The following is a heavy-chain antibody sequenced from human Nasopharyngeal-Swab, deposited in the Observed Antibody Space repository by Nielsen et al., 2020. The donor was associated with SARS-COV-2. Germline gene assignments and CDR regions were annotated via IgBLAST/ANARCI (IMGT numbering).Heavy chain of an antibody. J-gene: IGHJ4*02. CDR2: IKQSGST. Sequence: WIRQPPGEGLEWIGKIKQSGSTNYNPSLKSRVTISVDTSKNQFSLKLSSETAADTAVYYCASNYGDYAESRARFDYGAREPWSPSPQ. D-gene: IGHD4-17*01. V-gene: IGHV4-34*01. CDR3: ASNYGDYAESRARFDY.